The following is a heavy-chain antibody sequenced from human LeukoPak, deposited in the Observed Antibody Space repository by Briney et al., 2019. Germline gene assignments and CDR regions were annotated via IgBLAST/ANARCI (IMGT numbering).Heavy chain of an antibody. CDR2: LKPDGSEK. V-gene: IGHV3-7*05. CDR1: GFTFSSYW. CDR3: ASENFGK. Sequence: GGSLRLSCAASGFTFSSYWMNWVRQAPGKGLEWVANLKPDGSEKFYVDSVRGRFTISRDNRENSLFLQMNSLRAEDTAVYYCASENFGKWGQGTLVTVSS. J-gene: IGHJ4*02. D-gene: IGHD1-7*01.